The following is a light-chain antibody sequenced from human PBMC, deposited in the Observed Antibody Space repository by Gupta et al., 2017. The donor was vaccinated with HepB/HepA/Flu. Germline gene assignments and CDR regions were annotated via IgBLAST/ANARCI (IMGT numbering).Light chain of an antibody. CDR1: AFPKLY. J-gene: IGLJ1*01. CDR2: KDT. CDR3: QSTDNTGTPFYV. Sequence: SYELTQPPSVSVSPGQTARITCSGDAFPKLYVYWYQQKPGQAPVMVISKDTERPSRIPERFSCSTSGTTATLTISEVQPEDEADYYCQSTDNTGTPFYVFGGGTKVSVV. V-gene: IGLV3-25*02.